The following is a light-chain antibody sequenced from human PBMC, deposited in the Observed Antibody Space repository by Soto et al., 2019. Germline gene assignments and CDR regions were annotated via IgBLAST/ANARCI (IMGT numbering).Light chain of an antibody. Sequence: QSALTQPPSASGSPGQLVAISCTGTSSDVGGYNYVSWYQQHPGKAPKLMIYEVSKRPSGVPNRFSGSKSGNTASLTVSGLQTEDEAVYYCYSYAGSNNWGVFGGGTKLTVL. J-gene: IGLJ2*01. CDR3: YSYAGSNNWGV. CDR2: EVS. CDR1: SSDVGGYNY. V-gene: IGLV2-8*01.